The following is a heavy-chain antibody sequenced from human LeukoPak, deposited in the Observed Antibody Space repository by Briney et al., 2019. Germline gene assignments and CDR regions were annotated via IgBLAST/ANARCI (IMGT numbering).Heavy chain of an antibody. V-gene: IGHV3-20*04. CDR3: ASKKVVPATPFDY. D-gene: IGHD2-15*01. CDR1: GFPFDDYG. J-gene: IGHJ4*02. Sequence: GGSLRLSCAASGFPFDDYGMSWVRQVPGKGLEWVSAINWNGGSTGYADSVKGRFTISRDNAKNSLYLQMNSLRAEDTAVYYCASKKVVPATPFDYWGQGTLVTVSS. CDR2: INWNGGST.